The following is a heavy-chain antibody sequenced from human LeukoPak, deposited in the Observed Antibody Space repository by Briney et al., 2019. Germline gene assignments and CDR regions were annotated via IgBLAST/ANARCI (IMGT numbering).Heavy chain of an antibody. CDR2: ISPYGGT. V-gene: IGHV1-2*02. CDR1: VYTFTSYA. D-gene: IGHD5-24*01. J-gene: IGHJ4*02. Sequence: SVTVSFKGTVYTFTSYAMHWVRQPPAQGLEWMGFISPYGGTNNPHKLQGRSAITMETYIPTDYVALSRLTSDDTAVYYCARDRCGDGFAHFDYWGQGALVTVSS. CDR3: ARDRCGDGFAHFDY.